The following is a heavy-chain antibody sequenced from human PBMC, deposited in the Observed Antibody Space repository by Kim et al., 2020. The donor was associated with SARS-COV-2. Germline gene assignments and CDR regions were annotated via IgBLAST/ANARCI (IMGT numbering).Heavy chain of an antibody. V-gene: IGHV3-21*01. D-gene: IGHD6-19*01. Sequence: ADSVKGRFTISRDNAKNSLYLQMNSLRAEDTAVYYCARGGSQWLVVYFDYWGQGTLVTVSS. CDR3: ARGGSQWLVVYFDY. J-gene: IGHJ4*02.